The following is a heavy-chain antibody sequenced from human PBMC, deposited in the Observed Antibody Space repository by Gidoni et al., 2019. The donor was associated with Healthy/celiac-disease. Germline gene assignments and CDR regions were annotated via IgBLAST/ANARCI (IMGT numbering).Heavy chain of an antibody. CDR3: AKDPPTPYYDFWSGYGGDNWFDP. V-gene: IGHV3-23*04. J-gene: IGHJ5*01. CDR2: ISGSGGST. Sequence: EVQLVESGGGLVQPGGSLRLSCAASGFTFSRYAMSWVRQAPGKGLEWVSAISGSGGSTYYADSVKGRFTISRDNSKNTLYLQMNSLRAEDTAVYYCAKDPPTPYYDFWSGYGGDNWFDPWGQGTLVTVSS. D-gene: IGHD3-3*01. CDR1: GFTFSRYA.